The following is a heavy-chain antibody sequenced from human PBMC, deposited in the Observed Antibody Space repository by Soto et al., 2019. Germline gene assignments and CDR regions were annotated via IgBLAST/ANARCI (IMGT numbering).Heavy chain of an antibody. Sequence: QVQLVQSGAEVKKPGASVKVSCKASGYTFTSYGISWVRQAPGQGLEWMGWISAYNGNTNYAQKLQGRVTMTTDTSTSTAYMELRSLRPDDTAVYYWAGDRGAYGMDVWGQGTTVTVSS. J-gene: IGHJ6*02. CDR2: ISAYNGNT. V-gene: IGHV1-18*01. CDR1: GYTFTSYG. CDR3: AGDRGAYGMDV.